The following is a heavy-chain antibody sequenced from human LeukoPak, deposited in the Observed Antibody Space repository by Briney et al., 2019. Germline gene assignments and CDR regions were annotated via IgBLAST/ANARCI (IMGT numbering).Heavy chain of an antibody. J-gene: IGHJ4*02. CDR3: AKVGYCSSTSCYWRGTYYFDY. CDR2: ISGSGGST. CDR1: GFTFSSSA. Sequence: GGSLRLSCAASGFTFSSSAMSWVRQAPGKGLEWVSAISGSGGSTYYADSVKGRVTISRDNSKNTLYLQMNSLRAEDTAVYYCAKVGYCSSTSCYWRGTYYFDYGGQGTLVTVSS. D-gene: IGHD2-2*01. V-gene: IGHV3-23*01.